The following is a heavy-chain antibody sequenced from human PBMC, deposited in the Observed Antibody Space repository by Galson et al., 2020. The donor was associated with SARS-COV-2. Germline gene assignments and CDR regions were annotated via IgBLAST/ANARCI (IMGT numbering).Heavy chain of an antibody. CDR1: GFTFSSYW. V-gene: IGHV3-74*01. Sequence: GGSLRLSCAASGFTFSSYWMHWVRQAPGKGLVWVSRIYSEGSSTSYADSVKGRFTISGDNAKNTLYLQMNSLRAEDTAVYYCARAAQTYYDFWSGYYNAPHFDYWGQGTLVTVSS. CDR2: IYSEGSST. CDR3: ARAAQTYYDFWSGYYNAPHFDY. J-gene: IGHJ4*02. D-gene: IGHD3-3*01.